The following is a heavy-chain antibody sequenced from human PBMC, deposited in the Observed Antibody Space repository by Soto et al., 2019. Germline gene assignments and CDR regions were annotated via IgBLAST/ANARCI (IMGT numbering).Heavy chain of an antibody. J-gene: IGHJ6*02. V-gene: IGHV3-23*01. CDR3: AKDPPIPTLTIPRFYYYVMDV. D-gene: IGHD2-21*01. Sequence: GGSLRLSCAASGFTFNSYAMSWVRQAPGKGLEWVSSISDSGGNTYYADSVKGRFTISRDNSKNTLYLQMNGLRAEDTAIYYCAKDPPIPTLTIPRFYYYVMDVWGQGTTVTVSS. CDR1: GFTFNSYA. CDR2: ISDSGGNT.